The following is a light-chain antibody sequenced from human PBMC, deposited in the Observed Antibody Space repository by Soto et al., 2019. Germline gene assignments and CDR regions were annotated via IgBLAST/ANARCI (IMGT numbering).Light chain of an antibody. Sequence: QSVLTQPPSVSGTPGQRVTISCSGSSSNIGGNYEYWYQQLPGTAPKLLIYDNNQRPSGVPDRFSGSKSGTSASLAISGLRSEDEADYYCCSYAGSYTYVFGSGTKV. J-gene: IGLJ1*01. CDR3: CSYAGSYTYV. V-gene: IGLV1-47*02. CDR1: SSNIGGNY. CDR2: DNN.